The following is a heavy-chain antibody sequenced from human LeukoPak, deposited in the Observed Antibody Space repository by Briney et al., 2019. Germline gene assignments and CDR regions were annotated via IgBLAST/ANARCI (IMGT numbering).Heavy chain of an antibody. D-gene: IGHD3-22*01. Sequence: GASVKVSCKASGYTFTGYYMHWVRQAPGQGLEWMGWINPSSGGTNYAQKFQGRVTMTRDTSISTAYMELSRLRSDDTAVYYCARVKTMIVVVTLFDYWGQGTLVTVSS. V-gene: IGHV1-2*02. CDR2: INPSSGGT. J-gene: IGHJ4*02. CDR1: GYTFTGYY. CDR3: ARVKTMIVVVTLFDY.